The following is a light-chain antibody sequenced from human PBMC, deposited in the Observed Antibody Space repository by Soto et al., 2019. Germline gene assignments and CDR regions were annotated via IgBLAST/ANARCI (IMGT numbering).Light chain of an antibody. Sequence: EIVIRLSLSTLALSAGEGATLSCMASQSVSSNLAWYQQKPGQAPRLLIYGASTRATGIPARFSGSGSGTEFTLTISSLEPEDFAVYYCQHRMNWPLTFGQGTRLEI. CDR2: GAS. V-gene: IGKV3-15*01. CDR3: QHRMNWPLT. CDR1: QSVSSN. J-gene: IGKJ5*01.